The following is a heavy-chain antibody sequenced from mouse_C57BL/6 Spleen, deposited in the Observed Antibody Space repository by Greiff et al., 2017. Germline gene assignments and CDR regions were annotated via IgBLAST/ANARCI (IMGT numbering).Heavy chain of an antibody. V-gene: IGHV1-62-3*01. Sequence: QVQLQQPGAELVKPGASVKLSSKASGYTFTSYWMHWVKQRPGRGLEWIGRIDPNSGGTKYNEKFKSKATLTVEKPSSTAYMQLSCLTSDDSAVSHCARSGRDSNWGYFDVWGTGTTVTVSS. CDR3: ARSGRDSNWGYFDV. D-gene: IGHD2-5*01. CDR2: IDPNSGGT. CDR1: GYTFTSYW. J-gene: IGHJ1*03.